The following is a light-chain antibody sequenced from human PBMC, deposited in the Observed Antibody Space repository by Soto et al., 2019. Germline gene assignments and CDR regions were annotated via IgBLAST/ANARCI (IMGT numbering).Light chain of an antibody. V-gene: IGKV3-20*01. CDR2: GAS. CDR3: QQYGSSPGT. Sequence: EIVFTQSPGTLSLSPGERGSISCRASQSVSSSYLAWYQQKPGQAPRPLIYGASSRATGIPDRFSGSGSGTDFTLTISRLEPEDFAVYYCQQYGSSPGTFGQGTKVDI. J-gene: IGKJ1*01. CDR1: QSVSSSY.